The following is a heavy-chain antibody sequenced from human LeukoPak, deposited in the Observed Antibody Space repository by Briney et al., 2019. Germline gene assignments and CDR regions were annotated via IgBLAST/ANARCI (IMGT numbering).Heavy chain of an antibody. V-gene: IGHV3-66*01. J-gene: IGHJ5*02. CDR3: ARGAYGSGSYGDNWFDP. D-gene: IGHD3-10*01. CDR2: IYSGGST. CDR1: GFTFSSYE. Sequence: GGSLRLSCAASGFTFSSYEMNWVRQAPGKGLEWVSVIYSGGSTYYADSVKGRFTISRDNSKNTLYLQMNSLRAEDTAVYYCARGAYGSGSYGDNWFDPWGQGTLVTVSS.